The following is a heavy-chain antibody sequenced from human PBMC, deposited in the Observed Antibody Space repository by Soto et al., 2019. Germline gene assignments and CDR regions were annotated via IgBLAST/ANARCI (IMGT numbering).Heavy chain of an antibody. D-gene: IGHD6-13*01. V-gene: IGHV5-10-1*01. CDR2: IDPSDSYT. Sequence: ASLKISCKGCGYSFTSYWISWVRQMPGKGLEWMGRIDPSDSYTNYSPSFQGHVTISADKSISTAYLQWSSLKASDTAMYYCARLPGYSRPIDYWGQGTLVTVSS. CDR1: GYSFTSYW. J-gene: IGHJ4*02. CDR3: ARLPGYSRPIDY.